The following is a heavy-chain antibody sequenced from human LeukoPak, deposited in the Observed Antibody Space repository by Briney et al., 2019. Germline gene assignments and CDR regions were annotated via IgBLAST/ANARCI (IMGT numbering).Heavy chain of an antibody. CDR1: GGSFSGYY. V-gene: IGHV4-34*01. D-gene: IGHD6-6*01. CDR2: INHSGST. Sequence: SETLSLTCAVYGGSFSGYYWSWIRQPPGKGLEWIGEINHSGSTNYNPSLKSRVTISVDTSKNQFSLKLSSVTAADTAVYYCARFSRFSGRLGIEYSSSSLRCWFDPCGQGTLVTVSS. J-gene: IGHJ5*02. CDR3: ARFSRFSGRLGIEYSSSSLRCWFDP.